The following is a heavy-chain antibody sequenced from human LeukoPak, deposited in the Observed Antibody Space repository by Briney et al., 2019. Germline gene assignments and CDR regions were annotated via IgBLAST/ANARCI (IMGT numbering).Heavy chain of an antibody. CDR2: IIPIFGTA. J-gene: IGHJ6*03. CDR1: GGTFSSYA. CDR3: ARDGQQQIDYYMDV. V-gene: IGHV1-69*05. D-gene: IGHD6-13*01. Sequence: ASVKVSCKVSGGTFSSYAISWVRQDPGQGLEWIGGIIPIFGTANYAQKFQGRVTITTDESTSTAYMELSSLRSEDTAVYYCARDGQQQIDYYMDVWGKGTTVTVSS.